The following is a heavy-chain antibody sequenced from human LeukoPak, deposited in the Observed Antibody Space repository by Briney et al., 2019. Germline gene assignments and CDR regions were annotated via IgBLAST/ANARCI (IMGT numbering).Heavy chain of an antibody. D-gene: IGHD3-10*01. Sequence: GGSLRLSCAASGFTFSNYKMNWVRQAPGKGLEWVSYISSSGSIIYYSDSVKGRFTISRDNAKNSLYLQMNSLRAEDTAVYYCARDFGYSWGQGTLVTVSS. CDR2: ISSSGSII. V-gene: IGHV3-48*03. CDR1: GFTFSNYK. J-gene: IGHJ5*02. CDR3: ARDFGYS.